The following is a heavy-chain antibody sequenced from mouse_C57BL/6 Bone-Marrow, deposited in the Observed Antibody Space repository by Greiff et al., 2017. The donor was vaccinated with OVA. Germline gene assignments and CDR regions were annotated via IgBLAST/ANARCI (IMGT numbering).Heavy chain of an antibody. J-gene: IGHJ1*03. CDR3: ARLYYGSSYPSYWYFDV. D-gene: IGHD1-1*01. CDR2: IYTSDSAT. V-gene: IGHV1-61*01. Sequence: VQLQQPGAELVRPGSSVKLSCKASGYTFTSYWMDWVKQRPGQGLEWIGNIYTSDSATHYNQKFKDEATLTVDKSSSTASLQLSRLASEDSAVYSCARLYYGSSYPSYWYFDVWGTGTTVTVSS. CDR1: GYTFTSYW.